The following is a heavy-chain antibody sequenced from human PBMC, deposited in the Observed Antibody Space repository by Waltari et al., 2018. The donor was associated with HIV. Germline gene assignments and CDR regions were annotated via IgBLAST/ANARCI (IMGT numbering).Heavy chain of an antibody. CDR1: GYTFTGYS. J-gene: IGHJ5*02. CDR3: ARGPPYYYGLGSPGGGWFDP. Sequence: QVQLVQPGAEVKKPGAPGKVSCKASGYTFTGYSMHWARQAPGQGLEWMGWINPNSGGTNYAQKFQGRVTMTRDTSISTAYMELSRLRSDDTAVYYCARGPPYYYGLGSPGGGWFDPWGQGTLVTVSS. D-gene: IGHD3-10*01. CDR2: INPNSGGT. V-gene: IGHV1-2*02.